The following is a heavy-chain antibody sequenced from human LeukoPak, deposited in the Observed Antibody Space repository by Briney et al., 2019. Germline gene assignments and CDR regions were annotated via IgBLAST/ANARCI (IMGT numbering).Heavy chain of an antibody. Sequence: PGGSLRLSCAASGFTFSSYWMSWVRQSPGKGLEWIGEIYHSGITNYNPSLKSRVTISVDTSKIQFSLKLTSVTAADTAVYYCVRWDFDLRAAGSFDPWGQGTLVTVSS. D-gene: IGHD6-13*01. CDR3: VRWDFDLRAAGSFDP. J-gene: IGHJ5*02. V-gene: IGHV4-34*01. CDR2: IYHSGIT. CDR1: GFTFSSYW.